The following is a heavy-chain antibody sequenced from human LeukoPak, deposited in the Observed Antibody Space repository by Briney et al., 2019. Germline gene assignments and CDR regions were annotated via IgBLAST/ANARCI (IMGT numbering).Heavy chain of an antibody. J-gene: IGHJ4*02. D-gene: IGHD4-17*01. Sequence: PGGSLRLSCAASGFTFSSYWMHWVRQAPGKGLEWVSAISGSGGSTYYADSVKGRFTISRDNSKNTLYLQMNSLRAEDTAVYYCAKKKGPRGDGDPIDYWGQGTLVTVSS. CDR2: ISGSGGST. CDR3: AKKKGPRGDGDPIDY. V-gene: IGHV3-23*01. CDR1: GFTFSSYW.